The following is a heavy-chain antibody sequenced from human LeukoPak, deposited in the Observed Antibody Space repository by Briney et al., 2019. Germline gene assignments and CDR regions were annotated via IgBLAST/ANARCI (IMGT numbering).Heavy chain of an antibody. CDR1: GFTFDDYA. V-gene: IGHV3-9*01. Sequence: GRSLRLSCAASGFTFDDYAMHWVRHAPGKGLEWVSGISWNSGSIGYADSVEGRFTISRDNAKNSLYLQMNSLRAEDTAVYYCATGSGEYYFDYWGQGTLVTVSS. CDR2: ISWNSGSI. CDR3: ATGSGEYYFDY. J-gene: IGHJ4*02. D-gene: IGHD3-10*01.